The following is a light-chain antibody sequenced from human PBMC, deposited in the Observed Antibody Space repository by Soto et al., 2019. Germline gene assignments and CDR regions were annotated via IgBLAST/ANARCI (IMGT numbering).Light chain of an antibody. CDR2: DVN. J-gene: IGLJ2*01. CDR3: CSYAGSYTLV. CDR1: SSDVGGYHY. Sequence: QAVVTQPRSVSGSPGQSVTLSCTGTSSDVGGYHYVSWYQHHPGKAPKIIIYDVNKRPSGVPDRFPGSKSGNTASLTISGLQTEDEADYYCCSYAGSYTLVFGGGTKLTVL. V-gene: IGLV2-11*01.